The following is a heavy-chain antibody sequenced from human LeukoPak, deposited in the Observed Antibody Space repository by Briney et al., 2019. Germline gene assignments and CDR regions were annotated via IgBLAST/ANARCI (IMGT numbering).Heavy chain of an antibody. CDR2: ISTSGGST. CDR1: GFTFINYA. V-gene: IGHV3-23*01. J-gene: IGHJ4*02. D-gene: IGHD6-13*01. Sequence: PGGSLRLSCAASGFTFINYAMSWVRQAPGKGLEWVSAISTSGGSTYYADSVKGRFTISRDNSKNTLYLQTNSLRAEDTAVYYCAKEPAAGTTFDYWGQGALVTVSS. CDR3: AKEPAAGTTFDY.